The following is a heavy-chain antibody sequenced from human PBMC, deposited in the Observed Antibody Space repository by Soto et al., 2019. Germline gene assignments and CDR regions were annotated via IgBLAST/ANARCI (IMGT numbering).Heavy chain of an antibody. CDR2: IIPIFGTA. V-gene: IGHV1-69*13. CDR1: GGTFSSYA. CDR3: ARRGSSSFNYYYGMDV. Sequence: GASVKVSCKASGGTFSSYAISWVRQAPGQGLEWMGGIIPIFGTANYAQKFQGRVTITADESTSTAYMELSSLRSEDTAVYYCARRGSSSFNYYYGMDVWGQGTTVTVSS. D-gene: IGHD6-6*01. J-gene: IGHJ6*02.